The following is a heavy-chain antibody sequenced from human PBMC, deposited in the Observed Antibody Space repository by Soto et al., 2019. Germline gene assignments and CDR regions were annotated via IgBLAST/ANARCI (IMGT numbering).Heavy chain of an antibody. V-gene: IGHV3-30*18. CDR2: ISYDGSNK. D-gene: IGHD2-15*01. J-gene: IGHJ4*02. Sequence: QVQLVESGGGVVQPGRSLRLSCAASGFTFSSYGMHWVRQAPGKGLEWLAVISYDGSNKYYAASVKGRFTISRDNSKNTLYLQMNSLRAEDTAVYYCAKETYSGPLDYWGQGTLVTVSS. CDR3: AKETYSGPLDY. CDR1: GFTFSSYG.